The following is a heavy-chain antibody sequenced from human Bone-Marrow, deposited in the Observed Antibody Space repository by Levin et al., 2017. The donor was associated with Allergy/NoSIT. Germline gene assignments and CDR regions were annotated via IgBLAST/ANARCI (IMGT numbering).Heavy chain of an antibody. D-gene: IGHD3-10*01. Sequence: SETLSLTCTVSGGSISSYYWSWIRQPPGKGLEWIGYIYYSGSTNYNPSLKSRVTISVDTSKNQFSLKLSSVTAADTAVYYCARARYYYGSGSYYPDYWGQGTLVTVSS. CDR2: IYYSGST. CDR3: ARARYYYGSGSYYPDY. V-gene: IGHV4-59*01. CDR1: GGSISSYY. J-gene: IGHJ4*02.